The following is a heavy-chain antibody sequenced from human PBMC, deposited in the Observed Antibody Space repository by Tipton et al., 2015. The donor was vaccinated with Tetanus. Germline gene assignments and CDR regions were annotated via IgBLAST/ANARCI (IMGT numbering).Heavy chain of an antibody. CDR2: INTSGSS. D-gene: IGHD3-10*01. Sequence: GLVKPSETLSLICTVSGGSISSYYWSWIRQSAAMGLEWIGRINTSGSSDYNPSLKGRVTMSIDTSGNRFSLDLTSVTAADTAVYSCAGGLVRWYEPWGRGTLVSVSS. J-gene: IGHJ5*02. V-gene: IGHV4-4*07. CDR3: AGGLVRWYEP. CDR1: GGSISSYY.